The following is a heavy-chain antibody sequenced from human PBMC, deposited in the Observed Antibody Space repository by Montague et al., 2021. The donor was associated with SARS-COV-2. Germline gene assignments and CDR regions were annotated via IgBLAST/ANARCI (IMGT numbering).Heavy chain of an antibody. D-gene: IGHD5-12*01. Sequence: SLRLSCAASGFTVSSNYMRWVRQAPGQGLEWVSVIYSGGSTYYADSVKGRFTISRDNSKNTLYLQMNSLRAEDTAVYYCAREVATIFGLAFDIWGQGTMVTVSS. J-gene: IGHJ3*02. CDR2: IYSGGST. CDR1: GFTVSSNY. CDR3: AREVATIFGLAFDI. V-gene: IGHV3-53*01.